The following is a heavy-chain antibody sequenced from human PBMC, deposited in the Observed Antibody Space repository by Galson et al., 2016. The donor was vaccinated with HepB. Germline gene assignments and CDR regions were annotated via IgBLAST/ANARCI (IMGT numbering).Heavy chain of an antibody. CDR1: GYTFTTYA. CDR2: INSDNGNA. D-gene: IGHD2-8*01. V-gene: IGHV1-3*01. J-gene: IGHJ3*02. Sequence: SVKVSCKASGYTFTTYALHWVRQAPGQRLEWMGWINSDNGNAKYSPRFQGRVTITRETSAHSAYLVLSSLRSEDTAVYYCASTLSLYAIGSVAFDIWGPGTMVTVSS. CDR3: ASTLSLYAIGSVAFDI.